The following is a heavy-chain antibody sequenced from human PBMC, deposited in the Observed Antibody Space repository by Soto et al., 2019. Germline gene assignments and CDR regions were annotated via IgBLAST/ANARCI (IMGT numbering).Heavy chain of an antibody. CDR3: AKVRASYYYGSGSYGV. J-gene: IGHJ4*02. Sequence: VQLLESGGGLVQPGVSLRRSCAASGFTFGSYAMSWVRQAPGRGLEWVSTISGSGGNTYYADSVKGRFTISRDNSKNTLYLQMNSLRAEDTAVYYCAKVRASYYYGSGSYGVWDQGTLVTVSS. CDR1: GFTFGSYA. V-gene: IGHV3-23*01. D-gene: IGHD3-10*01. CDR2: ISGSGGNT.